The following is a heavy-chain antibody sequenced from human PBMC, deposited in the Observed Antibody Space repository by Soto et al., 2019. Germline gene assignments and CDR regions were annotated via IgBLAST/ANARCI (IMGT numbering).Heavy chain of an antibody. CDR3: ARRVIKGNIDY. CDR2: IYYSGTT. V-gene: IGHV4-28*01. J-gene: IGHJ4*02. Sequence: PSETLSLTCAVSGYSISSSNWWGWIRQPPGKGLEWIGYIYYSGTTYYNPSLKSRVTMSVDTSKNQFSLKLTSVTAVDTAVYYCARRVIKGNIDYWCKGNLVTVYS. D-gene: IGHD2-21*01. CDR1: GYSISSSNW.